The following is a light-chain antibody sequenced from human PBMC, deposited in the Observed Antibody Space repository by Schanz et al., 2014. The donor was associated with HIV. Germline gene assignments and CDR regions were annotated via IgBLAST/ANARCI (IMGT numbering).Light chain of an antibody. J-gene: IGKJ1*01. V-gene: IGKV3-20*01. CDR2: GAS. Sequence: EIVLTQSPGTLSLSPGERATLSCRASQSVNTYLAWYQQKAGQAPRLLIYGASRRATGIPDRFSGSGSGTDFTLTVSRLEPEDFAVYFCQHYDSSPLAFGQGTKVEIK. CDR3: QHYDSSPLA. CDR1: QSVNTY.